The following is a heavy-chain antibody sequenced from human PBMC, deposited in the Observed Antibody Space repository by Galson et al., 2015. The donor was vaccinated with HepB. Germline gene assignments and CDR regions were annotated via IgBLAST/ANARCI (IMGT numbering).Heavy chain of an antibody. CDR1: GDSVSSNSAA. D-gene: IGHD5-18*01. CDR3: ARENGDTAMVTMAYYFDY. Sequence: CAISGDSVSSNSAAWNWIRQSPSRGLEWLGRTYYRSKWYNDYAVSVKSRITINPDTSKNQFSLQLNSVTPEDTAVYYCARENGDTAMVTMAYYFDYWGQGTLVTVSS. CDR2: TYYRSKWYN. J-gene: IGHJ4*02. V-gene: IGHV6-1*01.